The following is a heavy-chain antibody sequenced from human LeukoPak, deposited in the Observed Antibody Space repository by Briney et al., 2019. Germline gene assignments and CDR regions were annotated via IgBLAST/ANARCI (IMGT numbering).Heavy chain of an antibody. Sequence: PGGSLRLSCEASGFTFRNYWMNWVRQVPGKGLEWVSLISWDGSTTYYSDSVKGRFTISRDNSKNFLHLQMNSLRTEDTALYYCVKDGRFLEWLSSSPYWYFDLWGRGTLVTVSS. CDR2: ISWDGSTT. V-gene: IGHV3-43*01. CDR1: GFTFRNYW. CDR3: VKDGRFLEWLSSSPYWYFDL. D-gene: IGHD3-3*01. J-gene: IGHJ2*01.